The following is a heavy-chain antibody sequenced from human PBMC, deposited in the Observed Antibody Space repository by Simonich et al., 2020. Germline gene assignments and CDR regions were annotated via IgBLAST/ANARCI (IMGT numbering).Heavy chain of an antibody. D-gene: IGHD5-12*01. J-gene: IGHJ6*02. CDR3: ARDLVEMATIRYYYYGMDV. CDR2: NNPNSVGK. V-gene: IGHV1-2*06. Sequence: QVQLVQSGAEVKKPGASVKVSCKASGYTFPGYYMHWGRQAPGQGLEWIEQNNPNSVGKNDEQKFQGRVTMTRDTSISTAYMELSRLRSDDTAVYYCARDLVEMATIRYYYYGMDVWGQGTTVTVSS. CDR1: GYTFPGYY.